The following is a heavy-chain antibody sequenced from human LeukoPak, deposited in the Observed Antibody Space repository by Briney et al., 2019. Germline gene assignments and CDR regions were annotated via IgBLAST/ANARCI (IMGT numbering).Heavy chain of an antibody. V-gene: IGHV4-4*07. J-gene: IGHJ5*02. D-gene: IGHD6-13*01. CDR1: GGSISSYY. Sequence: PSETLSLTCTVSGGSISSYYWSWIRQPAGKGLEWIGRIYTSGSTNYNPSLKSRVTMSVDTSKNQFSLKLSSVTAADTAVYYCARDLLGSWYFSQVSWFDPWGQGTLVTVSS. CDR2: IYTSGST. CDR3: ARDLLGSWYFSQVSWFDP.